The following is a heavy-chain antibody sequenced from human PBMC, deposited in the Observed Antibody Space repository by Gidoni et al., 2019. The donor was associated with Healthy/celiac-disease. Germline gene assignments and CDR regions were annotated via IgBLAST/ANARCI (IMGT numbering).Heavy chain of an antibody. D-gene: IGHD6-13*01. CDR1: GGSISSSSYY. J-gene: IGHJ6*02. Sequence: QLQLQESGPGLVKPSETLSLTCTVSGGSISSSSYYWGWIRQPPGKGLEWIGSIYYSGSTYYNPSLKSRVTISVDTSKNQFSLKLSSVTAADTAVYYCARLRYSSSWYRVDLYYYYGMDVWGQGTTVTVSS. CDR3: ARLRYSSSWYRVDLYYYYGMDV. V-gene: IGHV4-39*01. CDR2: IYYSGST.